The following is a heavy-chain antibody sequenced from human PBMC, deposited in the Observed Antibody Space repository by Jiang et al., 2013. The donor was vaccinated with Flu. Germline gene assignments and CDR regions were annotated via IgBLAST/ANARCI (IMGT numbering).Heavy chain of an antibody. CDR1: GGSISSSSYY. D-gene: IGHD3-22*01. CDR2: IYYSGST. J-gene: IGHJ4*02. V-gene: IGHV4-39*07. Sequence: LLKPSETLSLTCTVSGGSISSSSYYWGWIRQPPGKGLEWIGSIYYSGSTYYNPSLKSRVTISVDTSKNQFSLKLSSVTAADTAVYYCARAPPFYDSSGYYKYYFDYWGQGTLVTVSS. CDR3: ARAPPFYDSSGYYKYYFDY.